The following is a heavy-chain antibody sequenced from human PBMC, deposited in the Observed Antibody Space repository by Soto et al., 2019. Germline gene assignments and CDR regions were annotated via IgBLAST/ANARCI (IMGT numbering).Heavy chain of an antibody. CDR2: INHSGST. CDR1: GGSFSGYY. Sequence: QVQPQQWGAGLLKPSETLSLTCAVYGGSFSGYYWSWIRQPPGKGLEWIGEINHSGSTNYNPSLKSRVTISVDTSKNQFSLKLSSVTAADTAVYYCARGQSSLLLDCWGQGVLVTVSS. D-gene: IGHD2-8*02. J-gene: IGHJ4*02. CDR3: ARGQSSLLLDC. V-gene: IGHV4-34*01.